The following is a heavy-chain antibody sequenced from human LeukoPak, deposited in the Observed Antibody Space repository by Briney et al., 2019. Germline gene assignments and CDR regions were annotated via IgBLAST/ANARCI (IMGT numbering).Heavy chain of an antibody. CDR2: IRYDGSNK. V-gene: IGHV3-30*02. J-gene: IGHJ4*02. CDR3: AKDARSGEYIVGATLFDY. CDR1: GFTFSSYG. D-gene: IGHD1-26*01. Sequence: GGSLRLSCAASGFTFSSYGMHWVRQAPGKGLEWVAFIRYDGSNKYYADSVKGRFTISRDNSKNTLYLQMNSLRAEDTAVYYCAKDARSGEYIVGATLFDYWGQGTLVTVSS.